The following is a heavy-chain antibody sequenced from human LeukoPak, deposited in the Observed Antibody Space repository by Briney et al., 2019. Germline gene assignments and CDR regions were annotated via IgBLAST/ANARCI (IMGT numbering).Heavy chain of an antibody. V-gene: IGHV3-23*01. CDR3: AKGSPGLYYYYGMDV. CDR2: ISGSGGST. Sequence: GGSLRLSCAASGFTFSSYAMSWVRQAPGKGLEWVSAISGSGGSTYYADSVKGQFTISRDNSKNTLYLQMNSLRAEDTAVYYCAKGSPGLYYYYGMDVWGQGTTVTVSS. J-gene: IGHJ6*02. CDR1: GFTFSSYA. D-gene: IGHD7-27*01.